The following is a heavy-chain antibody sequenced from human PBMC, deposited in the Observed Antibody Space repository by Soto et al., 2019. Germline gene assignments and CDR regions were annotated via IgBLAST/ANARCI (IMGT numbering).Heavy chain of an antibody. CDR3: ARGVHYDILTGYPNDAFDI. J-gene: IGHJ3*02. V-gene: IGHV1-18*01. CDR2: ISAYNGNT. Sequence: QVQLVQSGAEVKKPGASVKVSCKASGYTFTSYGISWVRQAPGQGLEWMGWISAYNGNTNYAQKLQGRVTMTTDTSTSTAYMELRSLRSDDTAVYYCARGVHYDILTGYPNDAFDIWGQGTMVTVSS. D-gene: IGHD3-9*01. CDR1: GYTFTSYG.